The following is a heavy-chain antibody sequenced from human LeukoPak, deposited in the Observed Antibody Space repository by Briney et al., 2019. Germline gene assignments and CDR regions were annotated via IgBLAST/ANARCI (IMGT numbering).Heavy chain of an antibody. CDR2: IYYSGST. CDR3: ARAKYCGSSSCYSDWFDP. D-gene: IGHD2-2*01. J-gene: IGHJ5*02. Sequence: SETLSLTCTVSGGSISSYYWSWIRQPPGKGLEWIGYIYYSGSTNYNPSLKSRVTISVDMSKNQFSLRLSSVTAADTAVYYCARAKYCGSSSCYSDWFDPWGQGTLVTVSS. V-gene: IGHV4-59*01. CDR1: GGSISSYY.